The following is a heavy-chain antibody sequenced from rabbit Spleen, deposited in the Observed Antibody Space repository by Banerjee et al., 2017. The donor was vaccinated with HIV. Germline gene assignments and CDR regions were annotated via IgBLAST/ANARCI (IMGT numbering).Heavy chain of an antibody. J-gene: IGHJ4*01. Sequence: QSLEESGGDLVKPGASLTLTCTASGVSFSSSYYMCWFRQTPGKGLEWIGWIYTGNSVTGFPSWAKGRFTISKTSSTTVTLQMTSLTAADTATYFCVRDDLWGQGTLVTVS. V-gene: IGHV1S40*01. CDR2: IYTGNSVT. CDR3: VRDDL. CDR1: GVSFSSSYY.